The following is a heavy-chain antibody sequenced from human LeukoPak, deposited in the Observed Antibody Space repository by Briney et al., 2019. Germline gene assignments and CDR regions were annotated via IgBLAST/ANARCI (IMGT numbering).Heavy chain of an antibody. V-gene: IGHV4-39*01. J-gene: IGHJ4*02. CDR3: ARHEVVVPAAMTANRQTHFDY. CDR1: GGSISSRTYY. CDR2: IYYSGTT. D-gene: IGHD2-2*01. Sequence: PSETLSLTCTVSGGSISSRTYYWGWIRQPPGKGLEWIGTIYYSGTTYYNPSLKSRVTISVDTSKNQFSLKLSSVTAADTAVYYCARHEVVVPAAMTANRQTHFDYWGQGTLVTVSS.